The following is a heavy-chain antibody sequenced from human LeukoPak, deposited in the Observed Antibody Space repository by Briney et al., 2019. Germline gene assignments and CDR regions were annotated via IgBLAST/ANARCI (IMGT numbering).Heavy chain of an antibody. CDR2: IYHSGST. J-gene: IGHJ4*02. CDR3: ARDGGGSGY. Sequence: PSQTLSLTCTVSGGSISSGGYYWSWIRQPPGKGLEWIGYIYHSGSTYYNPSLKSRVTISVDRSKNQFSLKLSSVTAADTAVYYCARDGGGSGYWGQGTLVTVSS. D-gene: IGHD3-16*01. CDR1: GGSISSGGYY. V-gene: IGHV4-30-2*01.